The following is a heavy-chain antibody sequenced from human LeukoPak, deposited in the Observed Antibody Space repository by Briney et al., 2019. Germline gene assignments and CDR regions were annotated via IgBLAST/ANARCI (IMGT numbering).Heavy chain of an antibody. V-gene: IGHV4-61*08. J-gene: IGHJ4*02. CDR1: GGSISSGGYY. D-gene: IGHD3-3*01. CDR2: IYYSGST. Sequence: SETLSLTCTVSGGSISSGGYYWSWIRQPPGKGLEWIGYIYYSGSTNYNPSLKSRVTISVDTSKNQFSLKLSSVTAADTAVYYCARVGSGRHNYDFWSGWTIGFYFDYWGQGTLVTVSS. CDR3: ARVGSGRHNYDFWSGWTIGFYFDY.